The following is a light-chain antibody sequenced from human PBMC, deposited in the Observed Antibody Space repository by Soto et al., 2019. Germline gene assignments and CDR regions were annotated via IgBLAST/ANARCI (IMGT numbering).Light chain of an antibody. CDR3: PQYDSSPRT. J-gene: IGKJ1*01. CDR1: QSVSSRS. V-gene: IGKV3-20*01. CDR2: GAS. Sequence: EIVLTQSAGALSLSPGERATLSCRASQSVSSRSLAWYQQKPGQAPRLLISGASSRAADIPDRFSGSGSGTDFTLTINRLEPEDFAVYYCPQYDSSPRTSGQGAKADIK.